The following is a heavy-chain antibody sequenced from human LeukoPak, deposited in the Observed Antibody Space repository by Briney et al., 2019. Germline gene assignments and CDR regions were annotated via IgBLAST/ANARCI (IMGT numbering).Heavy chain of an antibody. Sequence: GGSLRLSCAASGFTFSSYAMSWVRQAPGKGLVWVSRINDDGTSTRYADSVKGRFTISRDNAKDTLYLQMNSLRAEDTAVYYCARVYGPGMDEYFHLWGQGTLVTVPS. J-gene: IGHJ1*01. CDR3: ARVYGPGMDEYFHL. D-gene: IGHD3-10*01. V-gene: IGHV3-74*01. CDR1: GFTFSSYA. CDR2: INDDGTST.